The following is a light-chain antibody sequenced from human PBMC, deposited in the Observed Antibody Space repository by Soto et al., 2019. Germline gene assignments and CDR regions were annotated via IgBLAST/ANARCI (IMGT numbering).Light chain of an antibody. CDR2: DAS. CDR1: HSVSSD. J-gene: IGKJ4*01. V-gene: IGKV3-11*01. Sequence: EIVLTQSPATLSLSPGERATLSCRASHSVSSDLLWYQQKPGQSPRLLISDASNRATGIPARFSGSGSGTDLPLTISSLEPEDFAIYYFQQRNKWPLTFGGGTRVEIK. CDR3: QQRNKWPLT.